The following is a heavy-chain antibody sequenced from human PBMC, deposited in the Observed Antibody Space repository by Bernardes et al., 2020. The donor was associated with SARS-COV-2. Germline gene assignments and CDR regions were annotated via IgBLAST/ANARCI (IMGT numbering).Heavy chain of an antibody. D-gene: IGHD6-13*01. J-gene: IGHJ4*02. CDR3: AKDRYRGIAASGTDS. CDR1: GFTFSDYS. Sequence: GGSLRLSCAASGFTFSDYSMKWVRLAPGKGLEWVSYISSSGTYIYYADSVKGRFTISRDNAKTALFLQLDSLRAEDTRVYSCAKDRYRGIAASGTDSWGQGTLVTVSS. V-gene: IGHV3-21*01. CDR2: ISSSGTYI.